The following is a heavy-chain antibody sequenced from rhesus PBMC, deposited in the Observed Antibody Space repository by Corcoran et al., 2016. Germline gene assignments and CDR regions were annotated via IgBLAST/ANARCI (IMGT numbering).Heavy chain of an antibody. J-gene: IGHJ4*01. Sequence: QVQLQESGPGLVKPSETLSLTCAVSGGSISGYYYWSWIRQPPGKGLDWIGSIDGSGGSNYLNPSLKSRVTLSVDTSKNQFSLKLSSVTAAEPAVYSCARWGQRLVFDYWGQGVLVTVSS. V-gene: IGHV4S14*01. CDR1: GGSISGYYY. CDR3: ARWGQRLVFDY. D-gene: IGHD6-31*01. CDR2: IDGSGGSN.